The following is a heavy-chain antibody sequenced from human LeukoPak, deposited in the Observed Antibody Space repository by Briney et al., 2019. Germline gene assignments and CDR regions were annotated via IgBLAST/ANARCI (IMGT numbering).Heavy chain of an antibody. CDR2: IYHSGST. J-gene: IGHJ6*02. CDR3: ARGRTVTTFSYYYGMDV. Sequence: SETLSLTCAVSGGSISSSNWWSWVGQPPGKGLEGSREIYHSGSTNYNPSLKSRVTISVDKSKNQFSLKLSSVTAADTAVYYCARGRTVTTFSYYYGMDVWGQGTTVTVSS. CDR1: GGSISSSNW. D-gene: IGHD4-17*01. V-gene: IGHV4-4*02.